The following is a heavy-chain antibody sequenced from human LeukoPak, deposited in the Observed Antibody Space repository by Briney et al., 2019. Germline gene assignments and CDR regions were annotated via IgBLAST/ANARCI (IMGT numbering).Heavy chain of an antibody. CDR2: IYYSGST. D-gene: IGHD5-18*01. Sequence: SETLSLTCTVSGGSIRSYYWGWIRQPPGKGLEWMGYIYYSGSTTHNPSLKSRVTMSVDTPKNQFSLKLSSVTAADTAVYFCARDKQPGDNWGQGILVTVSS. CDR1: GGSIRSYY. CDR3: ARDKQPGDN. J-gene: IGHJ4*02. V-gene: IGHV4-59*01.